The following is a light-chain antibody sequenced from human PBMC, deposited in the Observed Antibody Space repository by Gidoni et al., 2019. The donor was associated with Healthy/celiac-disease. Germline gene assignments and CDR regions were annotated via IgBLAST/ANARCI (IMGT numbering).Light chain of an antibody. CDR1: QSISRY. Sequence: DIQMTQSPSSLSASVGDRDTVTCRASQSISRYLNWYLQKPGKAPKLLIYAASSLQSGVPSRFSGSGSGTDCTRTISILQPDDFATYYCPQSYSTPRAFGHXTKVEIK. CDR3: PQSYSTPRA. CDR2: AAS. V-gene: IGKV1-39*01. J-gene: IGKJ1*01.